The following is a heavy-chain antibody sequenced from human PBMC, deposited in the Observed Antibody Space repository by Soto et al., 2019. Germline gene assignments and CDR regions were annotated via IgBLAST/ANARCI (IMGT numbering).Heavy chain of an antibody. J-gene: IGHJ4*02. CDR3: VRREAVAGSQFDF. CDR1: GDSISSYY. Sequence: SETLSLTCAVSGDSISSYYCMWIRQPPGKGLESIVYLYYGRSANYNPSLKSRVTLSVDTSTNQCSLTLSSMTAADTAVYYCVRREAVAGSQFDFWGQGTLVTVSS. D-gene: IGHD6-19*01. CDR2: LYYGRSA. V-gene: IGHV4-59*01.